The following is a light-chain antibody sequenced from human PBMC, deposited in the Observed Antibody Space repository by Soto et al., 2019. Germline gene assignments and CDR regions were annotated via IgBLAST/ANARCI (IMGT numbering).Light chain of an antibody. J-gene: IGKJ5*01. V-gene: IGKV3-11*01. CDR2: DAS. CDR3: QQRSNWPIT. Sequence: IVLIQSPATLSVSPGEIATLSCRASQNISNYLIWYQQKPGQAPRLLIYDASNRATGIPARFSGSGSGTDFTLTISSLEPEDFAVYYCQQRSNWPITFGQGTRLE. CDR1: QNISNY.